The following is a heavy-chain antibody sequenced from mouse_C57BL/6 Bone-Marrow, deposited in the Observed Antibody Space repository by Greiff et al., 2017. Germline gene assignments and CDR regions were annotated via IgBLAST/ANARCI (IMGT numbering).Heavy chain of an antibody. Sequence: VQLQQSGAELARPGASVKLSCKASGYTFTSYGISWVKQRTGQGLEWIGEIYPRSGNTYYNEKFKGKATLTADKSSSTAYMELRSLTSEDSAVYFCARYYYGSSSDAMDYWGQGTSVTVSS. CDR2: IYPRSGNT. D-gene: IGHD1-1*01. J-gene: IGHJ4*01. CDR3: ARYYYGSSSDAMDY. V-gene: IGHV1-81*01. CDR1: GYTFTSYG.